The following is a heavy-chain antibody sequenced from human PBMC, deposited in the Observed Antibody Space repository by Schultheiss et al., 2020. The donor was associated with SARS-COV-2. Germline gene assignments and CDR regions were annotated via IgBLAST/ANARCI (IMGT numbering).Heavy chain of an antibody. J-gene: IGHJ3*02. D-gene: IGHD1-26*01. CDR3: ARSGSYYGRAFDI. CDR2: IYHSGST. CDR1: GGSISSGGYY. V-gene: IGHV4-30-2*01. Sequence: SETLSLTCTVSGGSISSGGYYWGWIRQPPGKGLEWIGYIYHSGSTYYNPSLKSRVTISVDRSKNQFSLKLSSVTAADTAVYYCARSGSYYGRAFDIWGQGTMVTVSS.